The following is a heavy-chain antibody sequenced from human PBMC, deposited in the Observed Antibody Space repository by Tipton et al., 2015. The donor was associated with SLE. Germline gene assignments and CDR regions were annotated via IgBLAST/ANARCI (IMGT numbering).Heavy chain of an antibody. CDR2: IRSKAYGGTT. CDR3: TSPGEGYCYGMDV. V-gene: IGHV3-49*03. J-gene: IGHJ6*02. Sequence: SLRLSCTASGFTFGDYAMSWFRQAPGKGLEWVGFIRSKAYGGTTEYAASVKGRFTISRDDSKSIAYLQMNSLKTEDTAVYYCTSPGEGYCYGMDVWGQGTTVTVSS. CDR1: GFTFGDYA. D-gene: IGHD3-10*01.